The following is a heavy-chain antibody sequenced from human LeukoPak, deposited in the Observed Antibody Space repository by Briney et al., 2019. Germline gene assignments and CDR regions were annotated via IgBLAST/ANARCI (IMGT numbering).Heavy chain of an antibody. D-gene: IGHD6-13*01. J-gene: IGHJ3*02. CDR3: ASMYSSSRSHAFDI. Sequence: SETLSLTCTVSGGSISSSSYYWGWIRQPPGKGLEWIGYIYYSGSTYYNPSLKSRVTISVDTSKNQFSLKLSSVTAADTAVYYCASMYSSSRSHAFDIWGQGTMVTVSS. V-gene: IGHV4-31*03. CDR2: IYYSGST. CDR1: GGSISSSSYY.